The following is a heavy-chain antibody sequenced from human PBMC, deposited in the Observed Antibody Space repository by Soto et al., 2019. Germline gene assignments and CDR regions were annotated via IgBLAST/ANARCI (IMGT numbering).Heavy chain of an antibody. CDR1: GFTFSTYW. Sequence: GGSLRLSCAASGFTFSTYWMSWVRQAPGKGLEWVAHIRQDGSATNCVDSVKGRFTISRDNAKNSLYLQMNSLRAEDTAVYYCAREVPGLRVVLDNWGQGTRGTVSS. J-gene: IGHJ4*02. CDR3: AREVPGLRVVLDN. CDR2: IRQDGSAT. D-gene: IGHD3-3*01. V-gene: IGHV3-7*05.